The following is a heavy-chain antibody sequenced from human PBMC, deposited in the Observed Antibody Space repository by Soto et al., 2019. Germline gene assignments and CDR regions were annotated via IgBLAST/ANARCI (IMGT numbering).Heavy chain of an antibody. CDR1: GGSISSYY. Sequence: PSETLSLTCTVSGGSISSYYWSWIRQPPGKGLEWIGYIYYSGSTDYNPSLKSRVTISVDTSKNQCSLKLSSVTAADTAVYYCARDHPPIFGVAQHRGRMDVWGQGTTVTVSS. CDR3: ARDHPPIFGVAQHRGRMDV. D-gene: IGHD3-3*01. J-gene: IGHJ6*02. CDR2: IYYSGST. V-gene: IGHV4-59*01.